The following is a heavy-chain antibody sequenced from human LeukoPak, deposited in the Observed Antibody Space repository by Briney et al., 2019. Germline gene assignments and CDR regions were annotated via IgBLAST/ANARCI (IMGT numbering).Heavy chain of an antibody. Sequence: GRSLRLSCAASGFTFSSYAMHWVRQAPGKGLEWVAVISYDGSNKYYADSVKGRFTISRDNSKNTLYLQMNSLRAEDTAVYYCARDFAVVVAAYYFDYWGQGTLVTVSS. V-gene: IGHV3-30-3*01. CDR2: ISYDGSNK. D-gene: IGHD2-15*01. J-gene: IGHJ4*02. CDR3: ARDFAVVVAAYYFDY. CDR1: GFTFSSYA.